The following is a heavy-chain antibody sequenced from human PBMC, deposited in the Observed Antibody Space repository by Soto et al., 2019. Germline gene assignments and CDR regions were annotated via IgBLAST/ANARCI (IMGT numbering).Heavy chain of an antibody. CDR3: ARSYSNYGRVWFDP. J-gene: IGHJ5*02. CDR2: IYYSGST. CDR1: GGSISSYY. V-gene: IGHV4-59*07. D-gene: IGHD4-4*01. Sequence: SDTLSLTCTVSGGSISSYYWSWIRQPPGKGLEWIGYIYYSGSTNYNPSLKSRVTISVDTSKNQFSLKLSSVTAADTVVYYCARSYSNYGRVWFDPWGQGTLVTVSS.